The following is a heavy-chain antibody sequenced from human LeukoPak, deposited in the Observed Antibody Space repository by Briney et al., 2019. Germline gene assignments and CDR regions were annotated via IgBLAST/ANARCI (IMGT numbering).Heavy chain of an antibody. CDR3: DSPEDSCIDY. CDR2: ISTDGTTA. Sequence: GGSLRLSCAASGFTFVKHYLHWVRQAPGTGLLWVSRISTDGTTALYADSVRGRFTISRDNAKNTLYLQMNSLRGEDTAVYYCDSPEDSCIDYWGQGTLVTVSS. V-gene: IGHV3-74*01. D-gene: IGHD1-14*01. J-gene: IGHJ4*02. CDR1: GFTFVKHY.